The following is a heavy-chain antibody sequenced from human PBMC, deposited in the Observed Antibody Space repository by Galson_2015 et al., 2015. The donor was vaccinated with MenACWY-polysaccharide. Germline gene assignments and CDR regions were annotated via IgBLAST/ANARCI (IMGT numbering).Heavy chain of an antibody. CDR3: ARRHSVITVSYAFDI. J-gene: IGHJ3*02. CDR1: GFIFTSYW. Sequence: QSGAEVKKPGESLKISCKASGFIFTSYWIDWVRQMPGKGLEWMGTIYPRDSDTRYSPSFQGQVTISADKSISTAYLQWSSLKASDTAMYYRARRHSVITVSYAFDIWGQGTMVTVSS. V-gene: IGHV5-51*03. D-gene: IGHD3-22*01. CDR2: IYPRDSDT.